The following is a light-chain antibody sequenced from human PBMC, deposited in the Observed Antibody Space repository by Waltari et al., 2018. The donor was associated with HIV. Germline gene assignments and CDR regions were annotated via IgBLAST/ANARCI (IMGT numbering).Light chain of an antibody. J-gene: IGLJ3*02. CDR2: EVS. CDR3: NSYTSISTWV. V-gene: IGLV2-14*01. CDR1: SSDVGSYSY. Sequence: QSALTQPASVSGSPGQSITISCTGSSSDVGSYSYVSWYQQHPGKAPKLMIYEVSNRPAGGSHRFSCSKSGNTASLTISGLQPEDEADYYCNSYTSISTWVFGGGTKLTVL.